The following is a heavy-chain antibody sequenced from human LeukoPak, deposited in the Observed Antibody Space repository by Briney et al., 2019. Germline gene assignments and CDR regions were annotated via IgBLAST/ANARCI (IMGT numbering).Heavy chain of an antibody. V-gene: IGHV3-23*01. CDR3: AKARDSSGWGYYYSALDV. Sequence: GESLRLSCAASGFTFISYALSWVRQAPGKGLEWVSVISGSGVTTYYADSVKGRFTISRDNSKNTLYLQMNSLRAEDTAVYYCAKARDSSGWGYYYSALDVWGQGTTVTVSS. CDR1: GFTFISYA. CDR2: ISGSGVTT. J-gene: IGHJ6*02. D-gene: IGHD6-19*01.